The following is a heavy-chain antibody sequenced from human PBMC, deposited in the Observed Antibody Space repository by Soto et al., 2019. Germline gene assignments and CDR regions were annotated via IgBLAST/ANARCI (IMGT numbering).Heavy chain of an antibody. V-gene: IGHV3-23*01. Sequence: GGSLRLSCAASGFTFSSYAMSWVRQAPGKGLEWVSAISGSGGSTYYADSVKGRFTISRDNSKNTLYLQMNSLRAEDTAVYYCAKIPPGYSYGYFYFDYWGQGTLVTVSS. CDR2: ISGSGGST. CDR1: GFTFSSYA. CDR3: AKIPPGYSYGYFYFDY. J-gene: IGHJ4*02. D-gene: IGHD5-18*01.